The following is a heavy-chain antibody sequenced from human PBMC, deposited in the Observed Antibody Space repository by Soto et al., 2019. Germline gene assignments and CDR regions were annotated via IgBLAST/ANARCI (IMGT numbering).Heavy chain of an antibody. CDR2: ISGSGGST. Sequence: GGSLRLSCAASGFTFSSYAMSWVRQAPGKGLEWVSAISGSGGSTYYADSVKGRFTISRDNSKNTLYLQMNSLRAEDRAVYYCARALRGWYYFDYWGQGTMVTVCS. V-gene: IGHV3-23*01. J-gene: IGHJ4*02. CDR3: ARALRGWYYFDY. CDR1: GFTFSSYA. D-gene: IGHD6-19*01.